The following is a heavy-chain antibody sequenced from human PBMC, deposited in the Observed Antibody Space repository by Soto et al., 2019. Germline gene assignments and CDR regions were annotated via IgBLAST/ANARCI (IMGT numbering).Heavy chain of an antibody. Sequence: QITLKESGPTLVKPTQTLTLTCTFSGFSFTTSGVNVGWIRQPPCKALEWLALIFWNDDKRYSPSLKSRLTITKDTTKNQVVLTMTNRDPVDTATYYGARGYTYDGDYGGEGTLVTVSS. J-gene: IGHJ4*02. CDR2: IFWNDDK. CDR1: GFSFTTSGVN. CDR3: ARGYTYDGDY. D-gene: IGHD5-12*01. V-gene: IGHV2-5*01.